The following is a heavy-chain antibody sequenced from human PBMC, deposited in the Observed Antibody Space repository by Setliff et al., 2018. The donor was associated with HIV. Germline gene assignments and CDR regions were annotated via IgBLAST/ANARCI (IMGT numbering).Heavy chain of an antibody. CDR3: ARVEYYYDSSGYGTFDY. CDR1: GYSINSGFH. CDR2: IYHSGST. D-gene: IGHD3-22*01. J-gene: IGHJ4*02. Sequence: PSETLSLTCAVSGYSINSGFHWGWIRQPPGKGLEWIGNIYHSGSTSYNPSLKSRVTISVDTSNNQFSLKLRSVIAADTAEYYCARVEYYYDSSGYGTFDYWGQGTLVTV. V-gene: IGHV4-38-2*01.